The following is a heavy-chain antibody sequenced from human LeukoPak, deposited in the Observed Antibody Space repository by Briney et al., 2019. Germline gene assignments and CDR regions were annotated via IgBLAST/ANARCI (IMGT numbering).Heavy chain of an antibody. D-gene: IGHD3-10*01. CDR3: AKDTYYYGSGSPLWDY. CDR2: ISGSGGST. CDR1: GFTLSSYA. Sequence: GGSLRLSRAASGFTLSSYAMSWVRQAPGKGLEWVSAISGSGGSTYYADSVKGRFTISRDNSKNTLYLQMNSLRAEDTAVYYCAKDTYYYGSGSPLWDYWGQGTLVTVSS. V-gene: IGHV3-23*01. J-gene: IGHJ4*02.